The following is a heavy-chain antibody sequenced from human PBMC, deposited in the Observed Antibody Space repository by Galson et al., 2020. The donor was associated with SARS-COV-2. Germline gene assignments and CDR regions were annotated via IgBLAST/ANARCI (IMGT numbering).Heavy chain of an antibody. CDR3: AGGIVVVPDY. J-gene: IGHJ4*02. CDR1: GFTVSSSY. CDR2: ISYDGSNK. Sequence: GESLKISCAASGFTVSSSYISWVRQAPGKGLEWVAVISYDGSNKYYADSVKGRFTISRDNSKNTLYLQMNSLRAEDTAVYYCAGGIVVVPDYWGQGTLVTVSS. V-gene: IGHV3-30*03. D-gene: IGHD3-22*01.